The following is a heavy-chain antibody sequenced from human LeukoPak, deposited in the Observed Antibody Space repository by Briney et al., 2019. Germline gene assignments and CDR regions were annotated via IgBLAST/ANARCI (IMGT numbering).Heavy chain of an antibody. CDR2: ITHSGST. CDR3: ARGPIGYYYGLDV. CDR1: GGSLNAYF. D-gene: IGHD3-16*02. V-gene: IGHV4-34*01. J-gene: IGHJ6*02. Sequence: SETLSLTCAVYGGSLNAYFWSWIRQPPGKGLEWIGEITHSGSTKYNTSLKSRVTISLDTSKNQFSLKLSSVTAADTAVYYCARGPIGYYYGLDVWGQGTTVTVSS.